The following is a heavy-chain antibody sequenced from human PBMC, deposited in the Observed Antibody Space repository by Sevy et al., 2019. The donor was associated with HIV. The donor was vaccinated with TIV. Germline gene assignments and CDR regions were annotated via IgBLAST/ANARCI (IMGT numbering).Heavy chain of an antibody. Sequence: GGSLRLSCDASGFTFDMYWMQWVRQAPGKGLEWVANIRQDGNEIYYAASVRGRFTISRDNTKGSLYLQMNNLRVEDTATYYCARRYFDLWGQGTLVTVSS. J-gene: IGHJ4*02. CDR3: ARRYFDL. CDR2: IRQDGNEI. CDR1: GFTFDMYW. V-gene: IGHV3-7*03.